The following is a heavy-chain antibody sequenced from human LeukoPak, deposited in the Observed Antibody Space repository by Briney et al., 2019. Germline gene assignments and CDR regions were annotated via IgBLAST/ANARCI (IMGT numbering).Heavy chain of an antibody. V-gene: IGHV3-23*01. D-gene: IGHD4-23*01. CDR1: GFTFSSYS. J-gene: IGHJ4*02. CDR3: AVRTTVVTHFDY. CDR2: ISGSGGNT. Sequence: PGGSLRLSCAASGFTFSSYSMNWVRQAPGKGLEWVSAISGSGGNTYYADSVKGRFTISRDNSKNTLYLQMNSLRAEDTAVYYCAVRTTVVTHFDYWGQGALVTVSS.